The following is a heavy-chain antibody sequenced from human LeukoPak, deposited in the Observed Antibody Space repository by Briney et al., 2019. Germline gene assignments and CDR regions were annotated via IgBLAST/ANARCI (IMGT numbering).Heavy chain of an antibody. CDR2: INAGNGNT. Sequence: ASVRVSCTASGYTFTIYAMHWVRPAPGQRLEWMGWINAGNGNTKYSQKFQGRVTITRDTSASTAHMELSSVRSEDTAVYYCARRAVAQDYYHGMDVWGQGATVTVPS. CDR3: ARRAVAQDYYHGMDV. CDR1: GYTFTIYA. D-gene: IGHD6-19*01. J-gene: IGHJ6*02. V-gene: IGHV1-3*01.